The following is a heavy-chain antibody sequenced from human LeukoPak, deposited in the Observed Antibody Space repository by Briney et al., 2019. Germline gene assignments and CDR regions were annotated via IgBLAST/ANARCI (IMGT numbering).Heavy chain of an antibody. J-gene: IGHJ4*02. CDR1: GYTFTGCY. Sequence: GASVKVSCKASGYTFTGCYMHWVRQAPGQGLEWIGWINPNSGGTNYAQKFQGRVTMTRDTSISTAYMELSRLRSDDTAVYYCARDSSYSYGPVAYWGQGTLVTVSS. D-gene: IGHD5-18*01. V-gene: IGHV1-2*02. CDR3: ARDSSYSYGPVAY. CDR2: INPNSGGT.